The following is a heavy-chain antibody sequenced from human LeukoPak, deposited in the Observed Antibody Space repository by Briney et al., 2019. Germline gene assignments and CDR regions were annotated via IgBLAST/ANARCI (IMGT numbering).Heavy chain of an antibody. Sequence: GGSPRLSCAASGFTFDDYGMSWVRQAPGKGLEWVSGINWNGGSTGYADSVKGRFTISRDNAKNSLYLQMNSLRAEDTALYYCASSHYYDSSDYGINWGQGTLVTVSS. V-gene: IGHV3-20*04. CDR3: ASSHYYDSSDYGIN. CDR2: INWNGGST. J-gene: IGHJ4*02. D-gene: IGHD3-22*01. CDR1: GFTFDDYG.